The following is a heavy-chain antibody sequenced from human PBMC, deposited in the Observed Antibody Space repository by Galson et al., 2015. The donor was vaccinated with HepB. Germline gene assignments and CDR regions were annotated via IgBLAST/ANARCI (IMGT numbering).Heavy chain of an antibody. CDR2: ISYDGSNK. D-gene: IGHD3-22*01. J-gene: IGHJ4*02. V-gene: IGHV3-30*18. CDR3: AKERRDYYDSSGNSDY. Sequence: HWVRQAPGKGLEWVAVISYDGSNKHYADSAKGRFTISRDNSKNTLYLQMNSLRAEDTAVYYCAKERRDYYDSSGNSDYWGQGTLVTVSS.